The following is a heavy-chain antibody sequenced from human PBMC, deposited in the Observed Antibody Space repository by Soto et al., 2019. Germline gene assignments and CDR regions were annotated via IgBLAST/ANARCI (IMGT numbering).Heavy chain of an antibody. CDR3: ARTHAQSSGSCLDF. CDR2: IIPILGIA. J-gene: IGHJ4*01. Sequence: SVKVSCKASGGTFSSYTISWVRQAPGQGLEWMGRIIPILGIANYAQKFQGRVTITADKSTAYLIVNNLRAEDTAVYYCARTHAQSSGSCLDFWGHGTLVTVSS. CDR1: GGTFSSYT. D-gene: IGHD3-22*01. V-gene: IGHV1-69*02.